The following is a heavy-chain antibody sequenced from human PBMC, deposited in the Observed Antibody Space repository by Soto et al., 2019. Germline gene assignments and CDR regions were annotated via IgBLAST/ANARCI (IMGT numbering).Heavy chain of an antibody. V-gene: IGHV3-30*18. CDR2: ISYDGSNK. Sequence: SLRLSCAASGFTFSSYGMHWVRQAPGKGLEWVAVISYDGSNKYYADSVKGRFTISRDNSKNTLYLQMNSLRAEDTAVYYCAKAESHYYGSGSYYTIDYWGQGTLVTVSS. D-gene: IGHD3-10*01. CDR1: GFTFSSYG. CDR3: AKAESHYYGSGSYYTIDY. J-gene: IGHJ4*02.